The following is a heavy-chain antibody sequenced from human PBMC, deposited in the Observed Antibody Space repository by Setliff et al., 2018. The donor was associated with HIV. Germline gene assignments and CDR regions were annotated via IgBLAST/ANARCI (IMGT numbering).Heavy chain of an antibody. J-gene: IGHJ6*02. CDR2: IYTSGST. CDR3: ARADGSGTYYLYYYYGMDV. D-gene: IGHD3-10*01. CDR1: GGSISSGTSY. V-gene: IGHV4-61*02. Sequence: SETLSLTCTVSGGSISSGTSYWSWIRQPAGKGLEWIGRIYTSGSTNYNPSLRRRVTISVDTSKNQFSLKLTSVTAADTAVYFCARADGSGTYYLYYYYGMDVWGQGTTVTVSS.